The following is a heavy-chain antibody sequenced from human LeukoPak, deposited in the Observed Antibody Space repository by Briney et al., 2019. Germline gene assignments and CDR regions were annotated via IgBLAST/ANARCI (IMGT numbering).Heavy chain of an antibody. CDR3: ARGPEAVAGPFDY. J-gene: IGHJ4*02. D-gene: IGHD6-19*01. CDR1: VYTCTSYA. Sequence: ASVKVSCKASVYTCTSYAMHWVRQAPGQRLEWMGWINAGNGNTKYSLKFQGRVTITRDTSASTAYMELSSLRSEDTAVYYCARGPEAVAGPFDYWGQGTLVTVSS. CDR2: INAGNGNT. V-gene: IGHV1-3*01.